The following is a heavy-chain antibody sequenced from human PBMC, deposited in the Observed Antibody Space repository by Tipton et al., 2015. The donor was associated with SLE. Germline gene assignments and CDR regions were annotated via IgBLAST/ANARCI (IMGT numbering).Heavy chain of an antibody. CDR2: IDPNNGDT. Sequence: QLVQSGAEVKKPGASVQVSCKASGYTLTDHYIQWARQAPGQGLEWMGWIDPNNGDTNYAQNFRGRVTMTRDTSINTAYMELSSLRSDDTAVYYCARVLVVDLSLRYWGQGTLVTVSS. D-gene: IGHD3-22*01. J-gene: IGHJ4*02. CDR3: ARVLVVDLSLRY. V-gene: IGHV1-2*02. CDR1: GYTLTDHY.